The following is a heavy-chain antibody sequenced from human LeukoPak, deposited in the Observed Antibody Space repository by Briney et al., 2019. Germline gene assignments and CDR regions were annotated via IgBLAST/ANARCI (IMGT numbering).Heavy chain of an antibody. Sequence: ASVKVSCKASGYTFTGYYMHWVRQAPGQGLEWMGWNNPNSGGTNYAQKFQGRVTMTRDTSISTAYLELSRLRSDDTAVYYCARVHYDSSGYYSWGQGTLVTVSS. CDR3: ARVHYDSSGYYS. D-gene: IGHD3-22*01. CDR2: NNPNSGGT. V-gene: IGHV1-2*02. CDR1: GYTFTGYY. J-gene: IGHJ5*02.